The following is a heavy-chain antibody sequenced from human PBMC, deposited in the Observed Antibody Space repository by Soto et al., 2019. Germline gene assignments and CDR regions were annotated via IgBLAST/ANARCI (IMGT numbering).Heavy chain of an antibody. CDR2: IYNSGST. J-gene: IGHJ3*02. CDR3: ARFFRYCSGGSCYFTRDAFDI. V-gene: IGHV4-59*08. CDR1: GGSISSYY. Sequence: PSETLSLTCTVSGGSISSYYWTWTRQPPGKGLEWIGFIYNSGSTHYNPSLKSRVTISVDTSKNQFSLKLRSVTAADTAVYYCARFFRYCSGGSCYFTRDAFDIWGQGTMVT. D-gene: IGHD2-15*01.